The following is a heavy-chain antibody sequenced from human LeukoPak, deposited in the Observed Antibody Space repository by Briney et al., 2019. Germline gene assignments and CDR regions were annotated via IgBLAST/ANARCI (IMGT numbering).Heavy chain of an antibody. CDR3: ARARLPYGPYFDS. CDR1: DDSISSGSYY. Sequence: PSETLSLTCTVSDDSISSGSYYWSWIRQPAGKGLEWIGRIYVTGTTNYNLSLKSRVTISINTSKMQFSLKLRSVTVEDTGVYYCARARLPYGPYFDSWGQGTLVTVSS. J-gene: IGHJ4*02. D-gene: IGHD4-17*01. CDR2: IYVTGTT. V-gene: IGHV4-61*02.